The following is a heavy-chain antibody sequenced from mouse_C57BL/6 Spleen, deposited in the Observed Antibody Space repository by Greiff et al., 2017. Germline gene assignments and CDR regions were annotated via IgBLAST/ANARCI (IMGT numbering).Heavy chain of an antibody. J-gene: IGHJ4*01. CDR1: GYAFSSSW. CDR2: IYPGDGDT. V-gene: IGHV1-80*01. CDR3: ASEGHYYGSSYHAMEN. D-gene: IGHD1-1*01. Sequence: QVQLQQSGAELVKPGASVKISCKASGYAFSSSWMNWVKQRPGTGLEWIGQIYPGDGDTNYNGKFKGKATLTADKSSSTAYMQLSSLASEDSAVYFCASEGHYYGSSYHAMENWGQGTLVTVSS.